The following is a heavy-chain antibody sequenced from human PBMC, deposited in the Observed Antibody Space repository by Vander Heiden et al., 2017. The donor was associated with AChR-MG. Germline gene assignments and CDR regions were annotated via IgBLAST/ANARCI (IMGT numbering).Heavy chain of an antibody. J-gene: IGHJ4*02. CDR2: ISYDGSNK. V-gene: IGHV3-30-3*01. D-gene: IGHD2-15*01. CDR1: GFPFSSYA. Sequence: QVQLVESGGGVVQPGRSLRLSCAASGFPFSSYAMHWVRQAPGKGLEWVAVISYDGSNKYYADSVKGRFTISRDNSKNTLYLQMNSLRAEDTAVYYCARADIVVVVAATRGSLDYWGQGTLVTVSS. CDR3: ARADIVVVVAATRGSLDY.